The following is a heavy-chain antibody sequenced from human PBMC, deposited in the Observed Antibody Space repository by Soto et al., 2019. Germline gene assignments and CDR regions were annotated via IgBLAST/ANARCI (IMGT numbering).Heavy chain of an antibody. V-gene: IGHV4-59*01. J-gene: IGHJ6*03. Sequence: QVQLQESGPGLVKPSETLSLTCTVSGGSISGYYWSWIRQAPGRGLEWIGYIYYSGTTNYDPSLKSPVTMSVDTSKNYVSLKLSSVTTADTAVYYCARLTGGTYLSFYYYIGVWGKGTTVTVSS. CDR2: IYYSGTT. CDR3: ARLTGGTYLSFYYYIGV. CDR1: GGSISGYY. D-gene: IGHD2-8*02.